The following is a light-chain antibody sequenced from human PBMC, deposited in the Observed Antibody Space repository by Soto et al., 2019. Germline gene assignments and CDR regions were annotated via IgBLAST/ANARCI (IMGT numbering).Light chain of an antibody. CDR2: AAS. J-gene: IGKJ4*01. V-gene: IGKV1-39*01. Sequence: DIQMTQSPSSLSASVGDRVTITCRASQSISSYLNWYQRKPGRSPNLLIYAASSFQSGVPSRFSGSGSGTDFTLTISSLQPEDFATYYCQQSYSIPLTFGGGTKVEIK. CDR3: QQSYSIPLT. CDR1: QSISSY.